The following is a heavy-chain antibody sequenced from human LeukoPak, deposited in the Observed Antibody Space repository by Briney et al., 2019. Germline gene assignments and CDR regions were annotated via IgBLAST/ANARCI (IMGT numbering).Heavy chain of an antibody. CDR2: IYYSGST. CDR3: ARARTIFWFMDV. J-gene: IGHJ6*02. CDR1: GGSISSGDYY. Sequence: PSQTLSLTCTVSGGSISSGDYYWSWIRQPPGKGLEWIGYIYYSGSTYYNPSLKSRVTISVDTSKNQFSLKLSSVTAADTAVYYCARARTIFWFMDVWGQGTTVTVSS. D-gene: IGHD3-9*01. V-gene: IGHV4-30-4*08.